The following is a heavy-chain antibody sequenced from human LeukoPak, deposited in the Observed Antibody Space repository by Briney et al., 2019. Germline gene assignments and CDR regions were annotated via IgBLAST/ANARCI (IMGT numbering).Heavy chain of an antibody. CDR2: IYHSGST. Sequence: PSETLSLTCAVSGGSISSGGYSRSWIRQPPGKGLEWIGNIYHSGSTYYNPSLKSRVTISVDRSKNQSSLKLSSVTAADTAVYYCARVGFPQQLGAFDIWGQGTMVTVSS. CDR3: ARVGFPQQLGAFDI. D-gene: IGHD6-13*01. V-gene: IGHV4-30-2*01. J-gene: IGHJ3*02. CDR1: GGSISSGGYS.